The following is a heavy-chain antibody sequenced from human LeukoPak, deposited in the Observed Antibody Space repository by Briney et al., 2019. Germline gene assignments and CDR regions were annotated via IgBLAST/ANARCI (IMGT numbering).Heavy chain of an antibody. CDR3: AGDPYGDQGFDY. D-gene: IGHD4-17*01. Sequence: SETLSLTCTVSGGSISSYYWSWIRQPPGKGLEWIGYIYYSGSTNYNPSLKSRVTISVDTSKNQFSLKLSSVTAADTAVYYCAGDPYGDQGFDYWGQGTLVTVSS. V-gene: IGHV4-59*01. CDR2: IYYSGST. CDR1: GGSISSYY. J-gene: IGHJ4*02.